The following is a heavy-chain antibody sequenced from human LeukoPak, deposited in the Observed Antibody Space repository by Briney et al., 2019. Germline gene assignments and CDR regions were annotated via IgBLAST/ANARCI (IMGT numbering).Heavy chain of an antibody. D-gene: IGHD4-11*01. Sequence: GGSLRLSCAASGFTFSSHWTHWVRQGPGKGLVWVSRINSDGSSTGYEDSVKGRFTISRDNAKNTLDLQMNILRAEDTAVYYCARAGEGLQSYGFDMWGQGTKVSVST. J-gene: IGHJ3*02. CDR1: GFTFSSHW. V-gene: IGHV3-74*01. CDR2: INSDGSST. CDR3: ARAGEGLQSYGFDM.